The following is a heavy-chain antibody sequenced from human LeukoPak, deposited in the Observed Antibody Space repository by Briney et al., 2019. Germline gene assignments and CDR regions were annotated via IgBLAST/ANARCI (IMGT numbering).Heavy chain of an antibody. Sequence: SETLSLTSIVSGGSVYSGTYYWSWVRQPPGKGLEWIGYVYYSGSTNYNPSLKSRVTISLDTSKNQFSLRLSSVTAADTAVYYCARIKSSGWYYDYWGQGTLVTVSS. CDR1: GGSVYSGTYY. CDR3: ARIKSSGWYYDY. D-gene: IGHD6-19*01. CDR2: VYYSGST. V-gene: IGHV4-61*01. J-gene: IGHJ4*02.